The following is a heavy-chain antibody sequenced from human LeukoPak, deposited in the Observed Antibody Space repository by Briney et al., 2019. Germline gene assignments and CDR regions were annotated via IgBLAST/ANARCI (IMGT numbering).Heavy chain of an antibody. CDR3: ATSGGTYTFDH. CDR1: GFTFTSYS. CDR2: ISSSSGTI. V-gene: IGHV3-48*01. J-gene: IGHJ4*02. Sequence: GGSLRLSCAASGFTFTSYSMNWVRQAPGKGLEWISYISSSSGTIHYADSVKGRFTISRDNAKNSLYLQMNSLRAEDTAVYYCATSGGTYTFDHWGQGTLVTVSS. D-gene: IGHD4-11*01.